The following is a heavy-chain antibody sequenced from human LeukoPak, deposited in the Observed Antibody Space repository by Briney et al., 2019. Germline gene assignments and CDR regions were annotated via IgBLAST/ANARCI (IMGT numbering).Heavy chain of an antibody. V-gene: IGHV1-2*02. CDR1: GYTFTGYY. Sequence: ASVKVSCKASGYTFTGYYMHWVRQAPGQGLEWMGWINPNSGGTNYAQKFQGRVTMTRDTSISTAYMELSRLRSDDTAVYYCARKGTYSSRWLDYWGQGTLVTVSS. CDR3: ARKGTYSSRWLDY. J-gene: IGHJ4*02. D-gene: IGHD6-13*01. CDR2: INPNSGGT.